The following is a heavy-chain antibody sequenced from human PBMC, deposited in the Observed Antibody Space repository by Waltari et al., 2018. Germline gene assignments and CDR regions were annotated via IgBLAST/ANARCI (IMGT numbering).Heavy chain of an antibody. CDR2: ISGTGGSE. J-gene: IGHJ4*02. CDR1: GFTFSSYA. V-gene: IGHV3-23*01. CDR3: AKGRVPAAAIYYFDT. D-gene: IGHD2-2*01. Sequence: EVQLLESGGGLVQPGGSLRLSCAASGFTFSSYALIWVRQAPGKGREWVSAISGTGGSEYSADSVKGRFTISRDNSKNTLYLQMNSLRVEDTAIYYCAKGRVPAAAIYYFDTWGQGTLVTVSS.